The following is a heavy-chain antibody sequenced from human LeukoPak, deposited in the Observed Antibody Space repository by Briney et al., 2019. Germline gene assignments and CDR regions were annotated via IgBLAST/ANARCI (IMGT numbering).Heavy chain of an antibody. J-gene: IGHJ3*02. D-gene: IGHD3-22*01. CDR3: ASSITMIVVDPGASDI. CDR1: GFTVSSNY. V-gene: IGHV3-53*01. Sequence: GGSLRLSCAASGFTVSSNYMSWVRQAPGKGLEWVSVIYSGGSTHYADSVKGRFTISRDNSKNTLYLQMNSLRAEDTAVYYCASSITMIVVDPGASDIWGQGTMVTVSS. CDR2: IYSGGST.